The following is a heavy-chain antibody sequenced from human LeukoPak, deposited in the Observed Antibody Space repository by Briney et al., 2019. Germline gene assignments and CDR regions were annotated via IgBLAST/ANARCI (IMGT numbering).Heavy chain of an antibody. CDR1: GGSISSYY. V-gene: IGHV4-59*01. J-gene: IGHJ4*02. D-gene: IGHD3-22*01. CDR2: IYYSGST. CDR3: VYYSVVFNI. Sequence: SETLSLTCTVSGGSISSYYWSWIRQPPGKGLEWIGYIYYSGSTNYNPSLKSRVTISVDTSKNQSSLKLSSVTAADTAVYYCVYYSVVFNIWSQGTLVTVSS.